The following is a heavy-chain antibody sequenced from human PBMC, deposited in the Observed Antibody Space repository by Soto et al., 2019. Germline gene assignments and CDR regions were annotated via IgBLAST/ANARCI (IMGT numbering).Heavy chain of an antibody. D-gene: IGHD3-10*01. CDR3: ARDGITMVRGGYFDY. Sequence: GGSLRLSCAASGFTFSSYGMHWVRQAPGKGLEWVAVIWYDGSNKYYADSVKGRFTISRDNSKNTLYLQMNSLRAEDTAVYYCARDGITMVRGGYFDYWGQGTLVTVSS. CDR2: IWYDGSNK. V-gene: IGHV3-33*01. J-gene: IGHJ4*02. CDR1: GFTFSSYG.